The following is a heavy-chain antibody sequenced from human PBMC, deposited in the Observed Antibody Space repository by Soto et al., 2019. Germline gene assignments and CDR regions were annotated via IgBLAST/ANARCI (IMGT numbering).Heavy chain of an antibody. CDR3: ARPVEPFYYDGMDV. CDR1: GFTFSTYA. Sequence: QVQLVESGGGVVQPGRSLRLSCAASGFTFSTYAMEWVRQAPGKGLDWVALISYDGNNKYYADSVRGRFTISRDNSNNTLYLQMNTLRPEDTALYFCARPVEPFYYDGMDVWGQGTTVTVSS. J-gene: IGHJ6*02. CDR2: ISYDGNNK. V-gene: IGHV3-30-3*01.